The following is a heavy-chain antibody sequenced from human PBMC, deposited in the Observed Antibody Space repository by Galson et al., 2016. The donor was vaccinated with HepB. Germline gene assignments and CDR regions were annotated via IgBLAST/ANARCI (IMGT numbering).Heavy chain of an antibody. CDR2: ISYGGST. Sequence: SETLSLTCTVSGGSIKTGSYYWGWIRQSPGMGLEWIGSISYGGSTYYNPSLKSRVSMSIDRSKNQFSLRLSSVTAADTAVYYCARLPLLYYGMDVWGQGTTVTVSS. V-gene: IGHV4-39*01. CDR1: GGSIKTGSYY. D-gene: IGHD2-15*01. J-gene: IGHJ6*02. CDR3: ARLPLLYYGMDV.